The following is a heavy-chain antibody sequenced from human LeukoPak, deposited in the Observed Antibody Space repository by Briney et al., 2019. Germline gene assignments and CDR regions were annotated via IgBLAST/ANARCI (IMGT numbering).Heavy chain of an antibody. CDR3: AYDFWSGYYTGLGWFDP. CDR2: INPSGGST. CDR1: GYTFTSYY. Sequence: ASVKVSCKASGYTFTSYYMHWVRQAPGQGLEWMGIINPSGGSTSYAQKFQGRVTITADKSTSTAYMELSSLRSEDTAVYYCAYDFWSGYYTGLGWFDPWGQGTLVTVSS. D-gene: IGHD3-3*01. V-gene: IGHV1-46*01. J-gene: IGHJ5*02.